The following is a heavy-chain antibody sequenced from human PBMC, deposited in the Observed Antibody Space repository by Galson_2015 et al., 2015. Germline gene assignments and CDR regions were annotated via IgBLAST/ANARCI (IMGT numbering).Heavy chain of an antibody. CDR1: GFTVSSNY. J-gene: IGHJ6*03. Sequence: SLRLSCAASGFTVSSNYMSWVRQAPGKGLEWVSVIYSGGSTYYADSVKGRFTISRDNSKNTLYLQMNSLRAEDTAVYYCARAPRGSYHYYYYMDVWGKGTTVTVSS. D-gene: IGHD3-16*02. CDR3: ARAPRGSYHYYYYMDV. V-gene: IGHV3-53*01. CDR2: IYSGGST.